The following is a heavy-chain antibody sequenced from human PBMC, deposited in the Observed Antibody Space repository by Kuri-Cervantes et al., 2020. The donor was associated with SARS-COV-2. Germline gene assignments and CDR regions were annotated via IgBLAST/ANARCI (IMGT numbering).Heavy chain of an antibody. CDR1: GGSISSGGYY. D-gene: IGHD3-10*01. Sequence: SETLSLTCTVSGGSISSGGYYWSWIRQPPGKGLEWIGYIYHSGSTYYNPSLKSRVTISVDRSKNQFSLKLSSVTAADTAVYYCARSVLLWFGEEQDAFDVWGQGTMVTVSS. V-gene: IGHV4-30-2*01. CDR3: ARSVLLWFGEEQDAFDV. CDR2: IYHSGST. J-gene: IGHJ3*01.